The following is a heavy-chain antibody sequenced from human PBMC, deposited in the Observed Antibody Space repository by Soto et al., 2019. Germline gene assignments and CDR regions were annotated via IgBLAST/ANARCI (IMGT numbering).Heavy chain of an antibody. Sequence: SETLSRTCTVSGDSISSSSYYWGWIRHPPRKGLEWIGSIYYSGSTYYNPSLKSRVTISVDTSKNQFSLKLSSVTAADTAVYYCASYSSTWYENYYDYGMDVWGQGTKVSVSS. CDR2: IYYSGST. J-gene: IGHJ6*02. V-gene: IGHV4-39*01. D-gene: IGHD6-13*01. CDR1: GDSISSSSYY. CDR3: ASYSSTWYENYYDYGMDV.